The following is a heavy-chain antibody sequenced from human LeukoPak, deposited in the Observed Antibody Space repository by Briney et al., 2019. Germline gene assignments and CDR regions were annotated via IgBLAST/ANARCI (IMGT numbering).Heavy chain of an antibody. CDR2: IKQDGSEK. CDR3: AREGGRPGYFGSGSP. D-gene: IGHD3-10*01. V-gene: IGHV3-7*04. CDR1: GFTFSSYA. J-gene: IGHJ4*02. Sequence: PGGSLRLSCAASGFTFSSYAMSWVRQAPGKGLEWVANIKQDGSEKYYVDSVKGRFTISRDNAKNSLYLQMSSLRAEDTAVYYCAREGGRPGYFGSGSPWGQGTLVTVSS.